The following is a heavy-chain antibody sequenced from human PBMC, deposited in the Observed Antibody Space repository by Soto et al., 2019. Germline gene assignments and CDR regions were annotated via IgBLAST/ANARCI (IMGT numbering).Heavy chain of an antibody. CDR2: VSPDGRAK. V-gene: IGHV3-74*01. J-gene: IGHJ4*02. CDR3: AHSQIPSSY. CDR1: ACTFGNNC. D-gene: IGHD3-10*01. Sequence: WVIMRRSWSLCACTFGNNCWHWVLHAPGKGLVWFSRVSPDGRAKTNAYSERRRFSISRASANRTILLHIHSLSAEDTAVYQCAHSQIPSSYWGRGTLVIVSS.